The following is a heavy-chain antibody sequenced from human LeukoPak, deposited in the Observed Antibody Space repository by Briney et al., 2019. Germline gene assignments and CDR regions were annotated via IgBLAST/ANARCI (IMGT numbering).Heavy chain of an antibody. D-gene: IGHD2-15*01. Sequence: PGRSLRLSCAASGFTFDDYAMHWVRQAPGKGLEWVSGIRVSGSTYYPDSVTGRFTISRDNSKNTLYLQMNSLRAEDTAVYYCAKTGHCSGGSCYYFDYWGQGTLVTVSS. CDR3: AKTGHCSGGSCYYFDY. CDR1: GFTFDDYA. CDR2: IRVSGST. V-gene: IGHV3-23*01. J-gene: IGHJ4*02.